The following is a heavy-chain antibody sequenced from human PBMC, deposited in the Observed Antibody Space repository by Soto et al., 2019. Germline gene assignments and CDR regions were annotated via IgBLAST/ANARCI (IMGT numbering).Heavy chain of an antibody. CDR2: FHSSGAT. D-gene: IGHD3-10*01. CDR1: GGSISSADYY. J-gene: IGHJ4*02. Sequence: PSETLSLTCTVSGGSISSADYYWSWIRQPPGKGLEWIGYFHSSGATYKDPSLKSRVTISVDTSKNQISLKLDSVTAADTAVYYCARLGSGSYSYYFDYWGQGTLVTVSS. CDR3: ARLGSGSYSYYFDY. V-gene: IGHV4-30-4*01.